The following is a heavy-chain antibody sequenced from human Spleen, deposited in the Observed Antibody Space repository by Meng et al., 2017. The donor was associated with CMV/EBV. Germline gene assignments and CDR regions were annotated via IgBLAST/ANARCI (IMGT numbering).Heavy chain of an antibody. CDR1: GYTFACYG. D-gene: IGHD5-18*01. CDR3: ARPDRLWLYYFDY. CDR2: ISAYNGNT. V-gene: IGHV1-18*01. J-gene: IGHJ4*02. Sequence: KASGYTFACYGISWVRQAPGQGLEWMGWISAYNGNTNYAQKLQGRVTMTTDTSTSTAYMELRSLRSDDTAVYYCARPDRLWLYYFDYWGQGTLVTVSS.